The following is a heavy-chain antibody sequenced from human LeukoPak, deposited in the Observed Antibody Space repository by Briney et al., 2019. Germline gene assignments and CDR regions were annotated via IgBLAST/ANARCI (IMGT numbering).Heavy chain of an antibody. D-gene: IGHD3-10*01. Sequence: SGTLSLTCTVSGVAISTYSGSWIRQPAGKGLEWIGRIYTSGSTNYNPSLKSRVTMSVDTSKTQFSMNLSSVTSAATAVYYCARDLFVNYASGSYRPFNIWGQGTMATV. J-gene: IGHJ3*02. CDR3: ARDLFVNYASGSYRPFNI. CDR2: IYTSGST. V-gene: IGHV4-4*07. CDR1: GVAISTYS.